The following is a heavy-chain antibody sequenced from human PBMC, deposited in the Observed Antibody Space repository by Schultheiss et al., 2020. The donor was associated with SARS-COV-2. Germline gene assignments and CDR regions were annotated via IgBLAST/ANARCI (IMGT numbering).Heavy chain of an antibody. CDR1: GFTFSSYA. CDR3: ARDSSGQYYYYGIDV. V-gene: IGHV3-30*04. CDR2: ISYDGSNK. Sequence: GESLKISCAASGFTFSSYAMHWVRQAPGKGLEWVAVISYDGSNKYYADSVKGRFTISRDNSKNTLYLQMNSLRAEDTAVYYCARDSSGQYYYYGIDVWGQGTTVTVSS. J-gene: IGHJ6*02. D-gene: IGHD3-22*01.